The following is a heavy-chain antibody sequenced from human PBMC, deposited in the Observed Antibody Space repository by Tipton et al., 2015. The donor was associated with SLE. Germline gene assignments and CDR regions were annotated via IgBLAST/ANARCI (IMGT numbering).Heavy chain of an antibody. D-gene: IGHD7-27*01. CDR2: IYYSGST. CDR3: ASHPAGDRDY. CDR1: GGSISSYY. J-gene: IGHJ4*02. Sequence: TLSLTCTVSGGSISSYYWSWIRQPPGKGLEWIGYIYYSGSTNYNPSLKSRVTTSVDTSKNQFSLKLSSATAADTAVYYCASHPAGDRDYWGQGTLVTVSS. V-gene: IGHV4-59*01.